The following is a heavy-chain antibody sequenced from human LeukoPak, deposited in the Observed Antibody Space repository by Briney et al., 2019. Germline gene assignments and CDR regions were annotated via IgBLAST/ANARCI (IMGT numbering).Heavy chain of an antibody. J-gene: IGHJ3*01. CDR1: GYTLIELS. CDR3: ATPWLNYFWGGAFDV. D-gene: IGHD3-16*01. V-gene: IGHV1-24*01. CDR2: FDPEDGET. Sequence: RASVKVSCKVSGYTLIELSMNWVRQAPGKGLEWMGGFDPEDGETIYAQKFQGRVTMTEDTSTNTVYMELSSLRSEDTAVYYCATPWLNYFWGGAFDVWGQGTRVTVSS.